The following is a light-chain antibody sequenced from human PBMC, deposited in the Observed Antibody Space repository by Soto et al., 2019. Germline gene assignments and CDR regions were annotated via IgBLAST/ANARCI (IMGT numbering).Light chain of an antibody. J-gene: IGKJ1*01. CDR2: GAS. Sequence: EIVLTQSPGSLSLSPGVRATLSCRASQSVDSSFFAWYQKKPGQAPRLLIYGASKRATGIPDRFSGSGSGTDFTLTLSRLEPEDFAVYYCQQYVSSVTFGQGTKVEIK. V-gene: IGKV3-20*01. CDR3: QQYVSSVT. CDR1: QSVDSSF.